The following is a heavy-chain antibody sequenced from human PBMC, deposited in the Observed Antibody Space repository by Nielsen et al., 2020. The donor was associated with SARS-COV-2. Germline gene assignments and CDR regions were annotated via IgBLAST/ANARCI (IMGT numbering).Heavy chain of an antibody. CDR2: ISYDGSNK. V-gene: IGHV3-30-3*01. CDR3: ARADYGSGSYYYYYYGMDV. D-gene: IGHD3-10*01. Sequence: WIRQPPGKGLEWVAVISYDGSNKYYADSVKGRFTISRDNSKNTLYLQMYSLRAEDTAVYYCARADYGSGSYYYYYYGMDVWGQGTTVTVSS. J-gene: IGHJ6*02.